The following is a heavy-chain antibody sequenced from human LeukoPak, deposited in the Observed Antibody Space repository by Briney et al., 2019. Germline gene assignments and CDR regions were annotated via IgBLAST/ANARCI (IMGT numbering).Heavy chain of an antibody. J-gene: IGHJ4*02. CDR3: AGLTRGGWYLDLFDY. CDR2: IYYSGST. D-gene: IGHD6-19*01. Sequence: SETLSLTCTVSGGSISSYYWSWIRQPPGKGLEWIGYIYYSGSTNYNPSLKSRVTISVDTSKNQFSLKLSSVTAADTAVYYCAGLTRGGWYLDLFDYWGQGTLVTASS. V-gene: IGHV4-59*01. CDR1: GGSISSYY.